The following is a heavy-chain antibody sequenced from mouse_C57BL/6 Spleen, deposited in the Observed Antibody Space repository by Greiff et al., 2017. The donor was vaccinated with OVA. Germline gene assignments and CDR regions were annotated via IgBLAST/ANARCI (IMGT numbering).Heavy chain of an antibody. CDR3: ARAGGAVVATHYYAMDY. CDR2: INPSNGGT. Sequence: QVQLQQPGTELVKPGASVKLSCKASGYTFTSYWMHWVKQRPGQGLEWIGNINPSNGGTNYNEKFKSKATLTVDKSSSTAYMQLSSLTSEDSAVYYCARAGGAVVATHYYAMDYWGQGTSVTVSS. V-gene: IGHV1-53*01. J-gene: IGHJ4*01. D-gene: IGHD1-1*01. CDR1: GYTFTSYW.